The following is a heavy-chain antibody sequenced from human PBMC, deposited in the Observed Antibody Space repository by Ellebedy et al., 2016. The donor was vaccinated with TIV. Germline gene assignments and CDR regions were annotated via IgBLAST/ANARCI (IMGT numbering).Heavy chain of an antibody. CDR3: AKGCGGDCYWDDAFDI. CDR2: ISGSGGST. J-gene: IGHJ3*02. Sequence: PGGSLRLSCAASGFTFSSYAMSWVRQAPGKGLEWVSAISGSGGSTYYADSVKGRFTISRDNSKNTLYLQMNSLRAEDTAVYYCAKGCGGDCYWDDAFDIWGQGTMVTVSS. D-gene: IGHD2-21*02. CDR1: GFTFSSYA. V-gene: IGHV3-23*01.